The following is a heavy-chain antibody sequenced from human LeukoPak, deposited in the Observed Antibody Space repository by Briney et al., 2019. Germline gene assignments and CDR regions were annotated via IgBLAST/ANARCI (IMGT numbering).Heavy chain of an antibody. V-gene: IGHV3-74*01. CDR2: INSDGSST. D-gene: IGHD4-23*01. CDR3: ARSPPYSGTWDYFDY. CDR1: GFTFSSYW. J-gene: IGHJ4*02. Sequence: GGSLRLSCAASGFTFSSYWMHWVRQAPGKGLVWVSRINSDGSSTSYADSVKGRFTISRDNAKNTLYLRMNSLRAEDTAVYYCARSPPYSGTWDYFDYWGQGTLVTVSS.